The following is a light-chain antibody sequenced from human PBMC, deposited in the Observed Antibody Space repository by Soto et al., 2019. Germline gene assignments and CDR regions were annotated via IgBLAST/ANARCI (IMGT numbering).Light chain of an antibody. CDR2: GAS. Sequence: EIVMTQSPATLSVSPGDRATVSCRASQTINSNLAWYQQKPGQAPRLLIYGASTRATGIPARFSGSGSGTEFTLTISSLQSEDFAVYYCQQYHNWPPWTFGQGTKVEIK. CDR3: QQYHNWPPWT. J-gene: IGKJ1*01. CDR1: QTINSN. V-gene: IGKV3-15*01.